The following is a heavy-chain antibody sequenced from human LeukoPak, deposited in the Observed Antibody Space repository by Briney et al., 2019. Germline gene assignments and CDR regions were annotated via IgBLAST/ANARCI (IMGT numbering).Heavy chain of an antibody. CDR3: ARHVSSDLRIVVVTSDWYFDR. V-gene: IGHV4-39*01. D-gene: IGHD2-21*02. Sequence: SETLSLTCIVSGGSISSSRFYWGWIRQPPGKGLERIGTIYYSGSTYYNPSLKSRVTISADTSKNQFSLNLSSVTAADTGVYYCARHVSSDLRIVVVTSDWYFDRWGRGTLVTVSS. CDR2: IYYSGST. J-gene: IGHJ2*01. CDR1: GGSISSSRFY.